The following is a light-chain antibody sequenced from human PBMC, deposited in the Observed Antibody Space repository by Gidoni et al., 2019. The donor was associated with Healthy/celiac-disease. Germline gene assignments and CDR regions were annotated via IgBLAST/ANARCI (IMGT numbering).Light chain of an antibody. Sequence: DIQMTQSPSPLSASVGDRVTITCRASQSISSWLAWYQQKPGKAPKLLIYKASSLESGVPSRFSGSASGTEFTLTISSLQPDDFATYYCQQYNSYLITFGQGTRLEIK. CDR3: QQYNSYLIT. V-gene: IGKV1-5*03. CDR2: KAS. J-gene: IGKJ5*01. CDR1: QSISSW.